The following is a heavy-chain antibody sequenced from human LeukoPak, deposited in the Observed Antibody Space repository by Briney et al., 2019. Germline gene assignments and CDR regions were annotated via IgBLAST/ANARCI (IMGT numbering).Heavy chain of an antibody. V-gene: IGHV4-31*02. D-gene: IGHD2-8*02. Sequence: SETLCVTCAVSGGSISSGGYYWSWTRQHPGKGLEWIGYIYCSGSTYYNPSLKSRVTISVDTSKNQFSLKLSSVTAADTAVYYCARVSGLVVYACVHSWGQGTLVTVSS. J-gene: IGHJ4*02. CDR2: IYCSGST. CDR1: GGSISSGGYY. CDR3: ARVSGLVVYACVHS.